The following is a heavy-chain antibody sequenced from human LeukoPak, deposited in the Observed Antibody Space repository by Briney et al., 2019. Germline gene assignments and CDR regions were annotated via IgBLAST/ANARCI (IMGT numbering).Heavy chain of an antibody. Sequence: GRSLRLSCAASGFTFSSYAMHWVRQAPGKGLEWVAVISYDGSNKYYADSVKGRFTISRDNSKNTLYLQMNSLRAEDTAVYYCARDYYDSSGYKYYYYYYMDVWGKGTTVTVSS. CDR1: GFTFSSYA. CDR3: ARDYYDSSGYKYYYYYYMDV. D-gene: IGHD3-22*01. CDR2: ISYDGSNK. J-gene: IGHJ6*03. V-gene: IGHV3-30*04.